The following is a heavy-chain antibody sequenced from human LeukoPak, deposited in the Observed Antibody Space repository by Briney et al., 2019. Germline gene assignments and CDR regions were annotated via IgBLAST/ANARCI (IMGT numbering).Heavy chain of an antibody. J-gene: IGHJ3*01. V-gene: IGHV3-7*03. CDR2: INQDGRKE. CDR1: EFTFGRYW. Sequence: GGSLRLSCVASEFTFGRYWMTWVRQAPGKGREWVANINQDGRKEHYVDSVKGRFTITRDNAKNFLYLQMNSLRAEDTAVYFCARDTSPYCGDDCYFDAFDLWGQGTMVTVSS. CDR3: ARDTSPYCGDDCYFDAFDL. D-gene: IGHD2-21*02.